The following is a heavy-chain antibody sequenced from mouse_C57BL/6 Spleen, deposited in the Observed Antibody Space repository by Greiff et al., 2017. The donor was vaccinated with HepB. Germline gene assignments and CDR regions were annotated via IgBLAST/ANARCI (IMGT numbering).Heavy chain of an antibody. V-gene: IGHV1-69*01. CDR1: GYTFTSYW. Sequence: VQLQQSGAELVMPGASVKLSCKASGYTFTSYWMHWVKQRPGQGLEWIGEIDPSDSYTNYNQKFKGKSTLTVDKSSSTAYMQLSSLTSEDSAVYYCARTYYYGSRGVIWYFDVWGTGTTVTVSS. J-gene: IGHJ1*03. CDR2: IDPSDSYT. CDR3: ARTYYYGSRGVIWYFDV. D-gene: IGHD1-1*01.